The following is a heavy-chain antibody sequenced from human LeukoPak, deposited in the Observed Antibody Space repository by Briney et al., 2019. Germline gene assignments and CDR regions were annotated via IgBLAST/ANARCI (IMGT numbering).Heavy chain of an antibody. J-gene: IGHJ6*02. D-gene: IGHD2-2*01. Sequence: ASVKVSCKASGYTFTGYYMQWVRQAPGQGLEWMGWINPNSGGTNYAQKFQGRVTMTRDTSISTAYMELSRLRSDVTAVYFCARDHCVSTGCYEDYYYGLDVWGRGTTVTVSS. CDR1: GYTFTGYY. CDR3: ARDHCVSTGCYEDYYYGLDV. V-gene: IGHV1-2*02. CDR2: INPNSGGT.